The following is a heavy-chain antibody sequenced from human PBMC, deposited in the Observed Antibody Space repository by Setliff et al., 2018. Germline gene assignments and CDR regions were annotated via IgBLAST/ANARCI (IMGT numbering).Heavy chain of an antibody. CDR2: IYTSGST. J-gene: IGHJ4*02. V-gene: IGHV4-61*09. Sequence: PSETLSLTCTVSGGSINSGSYYWSWIRQSAGKGLEWIGYIYTSGSTNYNPSLKSRVTISLDTSKNQFSLKLSFVTAADTAVYYCARERSYYYDSSGFYYEGRHFDYWGQGTLVTVSS. CDR3: ARERSYYYDSSGFYYEGRHFDY. CDR1: GGSINSGSYY. D-gene: IGHD3-22*01.